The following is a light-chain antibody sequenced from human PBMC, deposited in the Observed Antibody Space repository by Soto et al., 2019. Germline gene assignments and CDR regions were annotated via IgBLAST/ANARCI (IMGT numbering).Light chain of an antibody. Sequence: QSVLTQPPSASGTPGQRVTISCSGSSSNIGSNTVNWYQQLPGTAPKHLIYNNNQRPSWVPDRFSGSKSGTSDSLAISGLESEDEADYYCAAWADSLNGLVFGTGTKLTVL. CDR2: NNN. CDR3: AAWADSLNGLV. V-gene: IGLV1-44*01. CDR1: SSNIGSNT. J-gene: IGLJ1*01.